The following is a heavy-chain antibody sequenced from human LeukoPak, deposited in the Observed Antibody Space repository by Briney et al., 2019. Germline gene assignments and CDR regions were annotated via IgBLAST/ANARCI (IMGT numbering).Heavy chain of an antibody. CDR3: ARTQQLAFDY. Sequence: SETLSLTCTVSGGSMSNYYWGWIRQPPGKGLEWIGSIYYSGSTYYNPSLKSRVTISVDTSKNQFSLKLSSVTAADTAVYYCARTQQLAFDYWGQGTLVTVSS. J-gene: IGHJ4*02. CDR1: GGSMSNYY. D-gene: IGHD6-6*01. V-gene: IGHV4-39*07. CDR2: IYYSGST.